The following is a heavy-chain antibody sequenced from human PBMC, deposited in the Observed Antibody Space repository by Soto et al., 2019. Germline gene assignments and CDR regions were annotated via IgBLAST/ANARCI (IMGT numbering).Heavy chain of an antibody. CDR1: GGSISSGDSY. CDR3: ARAAKTYYYDSSGYYYTFDI. D-gene: IGHD3-22*01. CDR2: SYCSGST. J-gene: IGHJ3*02. V-gene: IGHV4-30-4*01. Sequence: QVQLQESGPGLVKPSQTLSLTCTVSGGSISSGDSYWSWIRQPPGRGLEWIGYSYCSGSTYYTPSRKSRVTISVDTSKNQFSLKLSSVTAADTAVYYCARAAKTYYYDSSGYYYTFDIWGQGTMVTVSS.